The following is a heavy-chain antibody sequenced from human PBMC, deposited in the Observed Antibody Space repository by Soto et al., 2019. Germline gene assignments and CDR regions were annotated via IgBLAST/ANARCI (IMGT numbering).Heavy chain of an antibody. CDR2: INAGNGNT. Sequence: QVQLVQSGAEVKKPGASVKVSCKASGYTFTSYAMHWVRQAPGQRLEWMGWINAGNGNTKYSQKFQGRVTITRDTSASTAYMELSSLRSEDTAVYYCARESQLWLRCIGYWGQGTLVTVSS. V-gene: IGHV1-3*01. J-gene: IGHJ4*02. CDR1: GYTFTSYA. CDR3: ARESQLWLRCIGY. D-gene: IGHD5-18*01.